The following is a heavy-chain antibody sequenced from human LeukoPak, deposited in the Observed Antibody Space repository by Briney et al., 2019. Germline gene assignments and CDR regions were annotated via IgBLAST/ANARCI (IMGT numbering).Heavy chain of an antibody. CDR3: ARDLWFGESPGDY. Sequence: SETLSLTCTVSGGSISSSSYYWGWIRQPPGKGLEWIGSIYYSGSTYYNPSLKSRVTISVDTSKNQFSLKLSSVTAADTAVYYCARDLWFGESPGDYWGQGTLVTVSS. V-gene: IGHV4-39*07. J-gene: IGHJ4*02. D-gene: IGHD3-10*01. CDR1: GGSISSSSYY. CDR2: IYYSGST.